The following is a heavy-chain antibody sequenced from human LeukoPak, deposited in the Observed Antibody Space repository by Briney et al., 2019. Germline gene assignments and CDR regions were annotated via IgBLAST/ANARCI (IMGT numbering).Heavy chain of an antibody. CDR2: IRSKANSYAT. CDR1: GFTFSGSA. V-gene: IGHV3-73*01. J-gene: IGHJ3*02. Sequence: PGGSLRLSCAASGFTFSGSAMHWVRQASGKGLEWVGRIRSKANSYATAYAASVKGRFTISRDDSKNTAYLQMNSLRAEDTAVYYCARDPYYDAFDIWGQGTMVTVSS. D-gene: IGHD3-10*01. CDR3: ARDPYYDAFDI.